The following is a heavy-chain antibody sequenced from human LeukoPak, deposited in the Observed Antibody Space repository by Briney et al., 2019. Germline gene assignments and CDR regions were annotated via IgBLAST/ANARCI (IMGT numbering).Heavy chain of an antibody. D-gene: IGHD3-10*01. Sequence: PGGSLRLSCAASGFTFSSYWMSWVRQAPGKGLEWVSAISGSGGSTYYADSVKGRFTISRDNSKNTLYLQMNSLRAEDTAVYYCAKDLITMVRGVIFNWFDPWGQGTLVTVSS. CDR2: ISGSGGST. V-gene: IGHV3-23*01. J-gene: IGHJ5*02. CDR3: AKDLITMVRGVIFNWFDP. CDR1: GFTFSSYW.